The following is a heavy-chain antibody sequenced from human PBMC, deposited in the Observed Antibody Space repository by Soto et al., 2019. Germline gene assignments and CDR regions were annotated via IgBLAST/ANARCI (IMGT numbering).Heavy chain of an antibody. CDR3: ARVQIVVVVGGTPADY. Sequence: QVQLEQSGAEVKKSGASVKVSCKASGYIFSTHGINWVRQAPGQGLEWMGWINPYNGKTNYAQKFQGRVTMTTETTRKTAYMELRSVRSDDTAVYYCARVQIVVVVGGTPADYWGQGTLVTVSS. V-gene: IGHV1-18*01. CDR2: INPYNGKT. D-gene: IGHD2-15*01. J-gene: IGHJ4*02. CDR1: GYIFSTHG.